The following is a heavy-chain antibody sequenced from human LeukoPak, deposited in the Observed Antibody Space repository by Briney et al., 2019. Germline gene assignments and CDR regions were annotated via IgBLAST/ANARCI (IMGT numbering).Heavy chain of an antibody. CDR1: GFTFSSYG. Sequence: GGSLRLSCAASGFTFSSYGMHWVRQAPGKGLEWVAFIRYDGSNKYYADSVRGRFTISRDNSKNTLYLQMNSLRAEDTAVCYCAKSKIEYQLLPDYWGQGTLVTVSS. D-gene: IGHD2-2*01. V-gene: IGHV3-30*02. CDR2: IRYDGSNK. J-gene: IGHJ4*02. CDR3: AKSKIEYQLLPDY.